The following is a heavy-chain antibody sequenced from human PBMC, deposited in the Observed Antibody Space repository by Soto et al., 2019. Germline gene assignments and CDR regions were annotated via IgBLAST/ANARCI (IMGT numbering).Heavy chain of an antibody. Sequence: LRLSCAASGFTFSTYEMNWVRQAPGKGLEWVSYISSSGTTIYYAGSVKGRFTISRDDAKDSLYLQMNSLRVEDTAVYYCASASYYSGYDVDPHGMDVWGQGTTVTVSS. CDR3: ASASYYSGYDVDPHGMDV. J-gene: IGHJ6*02. D-gene: IGHD5-12*01. CDR2: ISSSGTTI. CDR1: GFTFSTYE. V-gene: IGHV3-48*03.